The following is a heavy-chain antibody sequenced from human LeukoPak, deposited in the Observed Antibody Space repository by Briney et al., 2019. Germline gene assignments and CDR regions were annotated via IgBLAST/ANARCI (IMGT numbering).Heavy chain of an antibody. D-gene: IGHD1-7*01. CDR3: ARQSFIAGDNWNYVLNGDDALDI. J-gene: IGHJ3*02. V-gene: IGHV1-18*01. CDR1: GYTFSGYG. Sequence: ASVKVSSEHSGYTFSGYGITSVRPAPGQGRGWMGWITAYDGKTNFAQNFQARVTMTTDTSTNTAYMELRSLRSDDTAVYYCARQSFIAGDNWNYVLNGDDALDIWGQGTMVTVSS. CDR2: ITAYDGKT.